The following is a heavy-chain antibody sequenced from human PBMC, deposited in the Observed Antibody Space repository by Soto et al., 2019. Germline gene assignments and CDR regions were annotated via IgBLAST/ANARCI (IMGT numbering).Heavy chain of an antibody. J-gene: IGHJ4*01. CDR3: QRDSGYDSGRSVTTYLDY. D-gene: IGHD3-10*01. CDR1: GFTFGRYW. CDR2: IMKDGSVK. V-gene: IGHV3-7*01. Sequence: GESLRLSCSASGFTFGRYWMSWVRQTPGKGLEWLGTIMKDGSVKKYVDSVKGRFTVSRDNAKNSLYLQMDSLRVEDTAVYYCQRDSGYDSGRSVTTYLDYW.